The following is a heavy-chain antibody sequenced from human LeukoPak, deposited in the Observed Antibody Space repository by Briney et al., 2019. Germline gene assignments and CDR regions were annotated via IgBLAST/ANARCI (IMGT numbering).Heavy chain of an antibody. CDR2: IYYSGST. V-gene: IGHV4-30-4*02. J-gene: IGHJ4*02. Sequence: SETLSLTCTVSGVSISSGDYYWSWIRQPPGKGLEWIGYIYYSGSTYYNPSLKSRVTISVDTSMNQFSLKLSSVTAADTAVYYCARVGSTVDYWGQGTLVTVSS. D-gene: IGHD2-2*01. CDR1: GVSISSGDYY. CDR3: ARVGSTVDY.